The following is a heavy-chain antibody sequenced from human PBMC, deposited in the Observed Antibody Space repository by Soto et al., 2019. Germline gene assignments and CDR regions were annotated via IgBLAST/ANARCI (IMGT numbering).Heavy chain of an antibody. CDR1: GFTFSSYG. J-gene: IGHJ5*02. V-gene: IGHV3-30*18. D-gene: IGHD3-10*01. CDR2: ISYDGSNK. CDR3: AKGEGLWFGGFDP. Sequence: QVQLVESGGGVVQPGRSLRLSCAASGFTFSSYGMHWVRQAPGKGLEWVAVISYDGSNKYYADSVKGRFTISRDNSKNTLYLQMNSLIAEDTAVYYCAKGEGLWFGGFDPWGQGTLVTVSS.